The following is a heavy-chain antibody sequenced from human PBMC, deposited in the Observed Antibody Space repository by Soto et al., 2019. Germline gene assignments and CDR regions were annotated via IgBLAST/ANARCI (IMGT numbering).Heavy chain of an antibody. J-gene: IGHJ4*02. Sequence: GGSVKVSCKASGYTCTRYTMNCVRQSRLQRLEWMGWINPDNGNTKSSQKFQDRVIITRDTSASTAYMDLSSLRSEDTAVYYCARGPMSCTSSSCPYFFDYWAQGTLVTVSS. CDR1: GYTCTRYT. D-gene: IGHD2-2*01. CDR2: INPDNGNT. CDR3: ARGPMSCTSSSCPYFFDY. V-gene: IGHV1-3*01.